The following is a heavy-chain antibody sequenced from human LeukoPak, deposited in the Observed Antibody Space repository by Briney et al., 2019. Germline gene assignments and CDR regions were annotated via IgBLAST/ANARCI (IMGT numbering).Heavy chain of an antibody. D-gene: IGHD4-11*01. CDR3: ARDGRGYSNYKYYGMDV. CDR2: ISYDGSNK. Sequence: PGGSLRLSCAASGFTFSSYAMHWVRQAPGKGLEWVAVISYDGSNKYYADSVKGRFTISRDNSKNTLYLQTNSLRAEDTAVYYCARDGRGYSNYKYYGMDVWGQGTTVTVSS. V-gene: IGHV3-30-3*01. J-gene: IGHJ6*02. CDR1: GFTFSSYA.